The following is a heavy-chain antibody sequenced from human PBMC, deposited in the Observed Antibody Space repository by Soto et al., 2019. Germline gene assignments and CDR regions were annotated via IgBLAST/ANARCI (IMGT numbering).Heavy chain of an antibody. CDR2: INHSGST. J-gene: IGHJ3*02. D-gene: IGHD6-19*01. Sequence: SETLSLTCAVYGGSFSGYYWSWIRQPPGKGLEWIGEINHSGSTNYNPSLKSRVTISVDTSKNQFSLKLSSVTAADTAVYYCARQSIAVTFTTLMPAFDIWGQGTMVTVSS. CDR1: GGSFSGYY. V-gene: IGHV4-34*01. CDR3: ARQSIAVTFTTLMPAFDI.